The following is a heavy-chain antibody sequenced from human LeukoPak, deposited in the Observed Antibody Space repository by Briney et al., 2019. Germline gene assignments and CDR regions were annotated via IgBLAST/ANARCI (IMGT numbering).Heavy chain of an antibody. CDR3: ARVNARS. CDR1: GFTFSSYA. CDR2: ISYDGSNK. V-gene: IGHV3-30-3*01. Sequence: PGRSLRLSCAASGFTFSSYAMHWVRQAPGKGLEWVAVISYDGSNKYYADSVKGRFTISRDNSKNTPYLQMNSLRAEDTAVYYCARVNARSWGQGTLVTVSS. J-gene: IGHJ5*02. D-gene: IGHD1-1*01.